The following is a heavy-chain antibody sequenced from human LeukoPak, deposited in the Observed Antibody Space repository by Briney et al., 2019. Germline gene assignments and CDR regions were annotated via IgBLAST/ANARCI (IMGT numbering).Heavy chain of an antibody. CDR3: AREGIIAAAGTFDY. Sequence: PSQTLSLTCTVSGGSISSGGYYWSWIRQPPGKGLEWIGYIYHSGSTYYSPSLKSRVTISVDRSKNQFSLKLSSVTAADTAVYYCAREGIIAAAGTFDYWGQGTLVTVSS. D-gene: IGHD6-13*01. V-gene: IGHV4-30-2*01. CDR1: GGSISSGGYY. J-gene: IGHJ4*02. CDR2: IYHSGST.